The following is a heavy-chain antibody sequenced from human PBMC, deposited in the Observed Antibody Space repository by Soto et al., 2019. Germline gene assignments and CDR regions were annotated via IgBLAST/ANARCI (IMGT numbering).Heavy chain of an antibody. D-gene: IGHD6-19*01. V-gene: IGHV4-34*01. CDR1: GGSFSDYY. J-gene: IGHJ6*02. Sequence: SETLSLTCAVYGGSFSDYYWSWIRQPPGKGLEWIGEINHSGSTNYNPSLKSRVTISIDTSKNQFSLKLSSVTAADTAVYYCARAQSSGWSYYYGMDVWGQGTTVTVSS. CDR3: ARAQSSGWSYYYGMDV. CDR2: INHSGST.